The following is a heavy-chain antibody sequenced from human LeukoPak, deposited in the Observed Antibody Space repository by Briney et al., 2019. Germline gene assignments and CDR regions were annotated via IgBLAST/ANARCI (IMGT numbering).Heavy chain of an antibody. V-gene: IGHV3-23*01. D-gene: IGHD3/OR15-3a*01. CDR2: ISASGGST. J-gene: IGHJ3*02. CDR1: GFTFRSHD. CDR3: VREGPRGLAFDI. Sequence: GGSLRLSCAASGFTFRSHDMSWVRQAPGXGLEWVSGISASGGSTFYADSVKGRFTISRDNSKNTLYLQMNGLRVEDTAVYYCVREGPRGLAFDIWGQGTMVTVSS.